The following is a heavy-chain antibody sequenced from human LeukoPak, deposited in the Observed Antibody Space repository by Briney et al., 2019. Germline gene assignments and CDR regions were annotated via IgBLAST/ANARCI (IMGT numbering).Heavy chain of an antibody. J-gene: IGHJ6*02. V-gene: IGHV4-59*01. CDR3: ARDYKYSSGWYGVDYYYGMDV. CDR2: ICYSGST. D-gene: IGHD6-19*01. CDR1: GGSISSYY. Sequence: SETLSLTCTVSGGSISSYYWSWIRQPPGKGLEWIGYICYSGSTNYNPSLKSRVTISVDTSKNQFSLKLSSVTAADTAVYYCARDYKYSSGWYGVDYYYGMDVWGQGTTVTVSS.